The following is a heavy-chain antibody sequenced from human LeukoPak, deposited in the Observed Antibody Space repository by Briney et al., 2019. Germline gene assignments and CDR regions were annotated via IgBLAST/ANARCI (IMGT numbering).Heavy chain of an antibody. CDR1: GGSISSYY. Sequence: SETLSLTCTVSGGSISSYYWSWIRQPPGKGLEWIGYIYYSGSTNYNPSLKSRVTISVDTSKNQFSLKLSSVTAADTAVYYCARASRVLGLFGWFDPWGQGTLVTVSS. CDR3: ARASRVLGLFGWFDP. D-gene: IGHD4/OR15-4a*01. J-gene: IGHJ5*02. CDR2: IYYSGST. V-gene: IGHV4-59*01.